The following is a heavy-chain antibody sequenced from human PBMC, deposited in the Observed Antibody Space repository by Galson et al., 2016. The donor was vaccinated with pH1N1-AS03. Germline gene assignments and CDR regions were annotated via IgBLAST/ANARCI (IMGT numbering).Heavy chain of an antibody. D-gene: IGHD2-21*01. Sequence: PALVKPTQTLTLTCTFSGFSLSTRGVGVGWLRQPPGKAPEWLALLYWDDNERYIPSLKNRASLPKYTSKNQVSLTMTNMDPVDTGTYYCAPAVYSADFRLSVWFDSWGQGTLVTVSS. CDR1: GFSLSTRGVG. CDR2: LYWDDNE. J-gene: IGHJ5*01. V-gene: IGHV2-5*02. CDR3: APAVYSADFRLSVWFDS.